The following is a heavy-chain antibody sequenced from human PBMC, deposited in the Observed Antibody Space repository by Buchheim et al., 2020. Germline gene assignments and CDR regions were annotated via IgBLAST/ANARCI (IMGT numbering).Heavy chain of an antibody. CDR2: TRNKANSYTT. D-gene: IGHD2-21*02. V-gene: IGHV3-72*01. Sequence: EVQLVESGGGLVQPGGSLRLSCAASGFTFSDHYMDWVRQAPGKGLEWVGRTRNKANSYTTEYAASVKGRFTISRDDSKNSLYLQMNSLKTEDTAVYYCARVVVTAIDAFDIWGQGI. CDR1: GFTFSDHY. CDR3: ARVVVTAIDAFDI. J-gene: IGHJ3*02.